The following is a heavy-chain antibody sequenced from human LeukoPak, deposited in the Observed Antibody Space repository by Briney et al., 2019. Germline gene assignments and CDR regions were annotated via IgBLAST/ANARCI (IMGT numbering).Heavy chain of an antibody. J-gene: IGHJ4*02. D-gene: IGHD2-2*01. Sequence: ASVKVSCKASGYTFTDYYYIHWVRQAPGQGLEWMGWLNPKSGDTNYAQKFQGRVTVTRDTSISTAYMELSRLRSDDTAIYYCARPSSTDYVWGQGTQVTVSS. V-gene: IGHV1-2*02. CDR2: LNPKSGDT. CDR1: GYTFTDYY. CDR3: ARPSSTDYV.